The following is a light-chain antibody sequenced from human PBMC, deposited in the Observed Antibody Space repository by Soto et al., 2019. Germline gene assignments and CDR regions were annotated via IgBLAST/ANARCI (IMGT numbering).Light chain of an antibody. J-gene: IGKJ4*01. CDR2: GAS. V-gene: IGKV3-20*01. CDR1: QSVSSRY. Sequence: DTVLAQSPGTLSLSPGERATLSCRASQSVSSRYLAWYQQKPGQAPRLRIYGASNRATGIPDRFSGSGSGTDFTLTISRLEPEDFAVYYCQQYGDSLTFGGGTKVEIK. CDR3: QQYGDSLT.